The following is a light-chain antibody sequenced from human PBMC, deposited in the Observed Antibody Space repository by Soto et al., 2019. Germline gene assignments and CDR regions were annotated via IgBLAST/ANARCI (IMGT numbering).Light chain of an antibody. CDR2: GAY. CDR3: KQYNNWPRT. Sequence: EIVMTQSPATLSGSPGERATISCRASQSVSSNLAWYQQKPGQAPRLLISGAYTRATGIQARFNGSGSGTEFTLTIRSLQSEDFAVYYCKQYNNWPRTFGQGTKVDIK. CDR1: QSVSSN. V-gene: IGKV3-15*01. J-gene: IGKJ1*01.